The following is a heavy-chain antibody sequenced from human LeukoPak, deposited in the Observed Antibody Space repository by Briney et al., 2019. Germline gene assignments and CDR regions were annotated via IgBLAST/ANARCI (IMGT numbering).Heavy chain of an antibody. V-gene: IGHV1-69*04. Sequence: ASVKVSCKASGGTFSSYAISWVRQAPGQGLEWMGRIIPILGIANYAQKFQGRVTITADKSTSTAYMELSSLRSEDTAVYYCARGALWFGESAGYYYGMDVWGQGTTVTVSS. CDR2: IIPILGIA. CDR1: GGTFSSYA. D-gene: IGHD3-10*01. CDR3: ARGALWFGESAGYYYGMDV. J-gene: IGHJ6*02.